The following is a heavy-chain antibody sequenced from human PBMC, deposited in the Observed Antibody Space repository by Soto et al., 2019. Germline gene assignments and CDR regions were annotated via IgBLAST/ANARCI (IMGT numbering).Heavy chain of an antibody. J-gene: IGHJ4*02. D-gene: IGHD6-19*01. V-gene: IGHV6-1*01. CDR1: GDSVSSNTVA. Sequence: QTLSLTCAISGDSVSSNTVAWNWIRSSPSRGLEWLGRTYYRSNWRHDYAVSVKSRITVNPDTSKNHFSLQLNSVTPDDTAVYYCARGVAGSGFDLWGQGTLVTVSS. CDR2: TYYRSNWRH. CDR3: ARGVAGSGFDL.